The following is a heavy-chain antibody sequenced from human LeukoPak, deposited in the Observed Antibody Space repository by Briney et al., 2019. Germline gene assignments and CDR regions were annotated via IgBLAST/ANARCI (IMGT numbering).Heavy chain of an antibody. CDR1: GGSISSYY. J-gene: IGHJ4*02. V-gene: IGHV4-59*01. D-gene: IGHD1-26*01. Sequence: TSETLSLTCTVSGGSISSYYWSWIRQPPGKGLEWIGFIFYSGSTNYNPSLRSRVTISVDTSKNQFSLRLRSVTAADTAVYYCARRGVGATFDYWGQGTLVTVSS. CDR3: ARRGVGATFDY. CDR2: IFYSGST.